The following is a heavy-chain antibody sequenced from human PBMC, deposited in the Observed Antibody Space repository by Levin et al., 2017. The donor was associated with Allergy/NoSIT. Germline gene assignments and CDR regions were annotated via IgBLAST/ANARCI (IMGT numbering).Heavy chain of an antibody. CDR2: ISNTGSRT. J-gene: IGHJ5*02. Sequence: QSGGSLRLSCAASGFTFSNYAMSWVRQAPARGLEWVSAISNTGSRTYYGDSVKGRLTISRDNSKNTLYLQMNSLRAEDTAVYYCAKDLRYFDSTGYYGLDQWGQGTLVTVSS. V-gene: IGHV3-23*01. D-gene: IGHD3-22*01. CDR3: AKDLRYFDSTGYYGLDQ. CDR1: GFTFSNYA.